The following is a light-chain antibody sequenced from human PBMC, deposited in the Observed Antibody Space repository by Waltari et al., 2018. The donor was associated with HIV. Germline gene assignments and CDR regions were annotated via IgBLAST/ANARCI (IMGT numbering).Light chain of an antibody. CDR1: SSDVGGYNS. Sequence: QSALTQPRSVSGSPGQSVTISCTGTSSDVGGYNSVSWYQQHPGKAPKLRIYDVSNRPSGVPDRVSGSKSGNTASLTISGLQAEDEADYYCCSYAGSYTLVFGGGTKLTVL. CDR2: DVS. CDR3: CSYAGSYTLV. V-gene: IGLV2-11*01. J-gene: IGLJ3*02.